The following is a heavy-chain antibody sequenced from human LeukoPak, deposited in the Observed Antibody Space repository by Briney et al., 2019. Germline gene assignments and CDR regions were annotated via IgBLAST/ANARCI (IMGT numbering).Heavy chain of an antibody. V-gene: IGHV4-4*07. CDR2: IYTRGST. D-gene: IGHD4-23*01. Sequence: SETLSLTCTVSGGSISSYYWSWIRQPAGKGLEWIGRIYTRGSTNYNPSLKSRVTMSVDTSKSQFSLKLSSVTAADTAVYYCARDIYGGNSYYFDYWGQGTLVTVSS. CDR1: GGSISSYY. CDR3: ARDIYGGNSYYFDY. J-gene: IGHJ4*02.